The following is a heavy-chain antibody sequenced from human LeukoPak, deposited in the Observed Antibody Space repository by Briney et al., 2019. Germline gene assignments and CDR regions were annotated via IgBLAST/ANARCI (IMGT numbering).Heavy chain of an antibody. V-gene: IGHV1-24*01. D-gene: IGHD1-1*01. CDR3: AKGNGLPSDYYYMDV. J-gene: IGHJ6*03. CDR2: FDPEDGET. Sequence: ASVKVSCKVSGYTLTELSMHWVRQAPGKGLEWMGGFDPEDGETIYAQKFQGRVTMTEDTSTDTAYMELSSLRSEDTAVYYCAKGNGLPSDYYYMDVWGKGTTVTVSS. CDR1: GYTLTELS.